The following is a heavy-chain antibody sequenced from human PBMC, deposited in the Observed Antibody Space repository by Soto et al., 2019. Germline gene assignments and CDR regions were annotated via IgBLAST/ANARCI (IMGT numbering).Heavy chain of an antibody. J-gene: IGHJ4*02. CDR1: GFTFSSYA. CDR2: VRGNGDPP. V-gene: IGHV3-64D*06. D-gene: IGHD2-15*01. CDR3: VKTRGGNNVDFFD. Sequence: EVQLVESGGGLVQPGGSLRLSCSTSGFTFSSYAIHWVRQSQGKGLEYISGVRGNGDPPFYADSVKGRFTISRNNSKNTVYLQMSSLSADDAAVYYCVKTRGGNNVDFFDWGQGTLVTVSS.